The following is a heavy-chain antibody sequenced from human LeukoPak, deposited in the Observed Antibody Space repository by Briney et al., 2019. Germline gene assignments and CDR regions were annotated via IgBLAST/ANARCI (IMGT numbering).Heavy chain of an antibody. V-gene: IGHV3-30*02. D-gene: IGHD3-10*01. J-gene: IGHJ6*03. CDR1: GFTFSSYE. CDR2: IRYDGSNK. CDR3: AKQAGSGSYYMDV. Sequence: GGSLRLSCAASGFTFSSYEMNWVRQAPGKGLEWVAFIRYDGSNKYYADSVKGRFTISRDNSKNTLYLQMNSLRAEDTAVYYCAKQAGSGSYYMDVWGKGTTVTISS.